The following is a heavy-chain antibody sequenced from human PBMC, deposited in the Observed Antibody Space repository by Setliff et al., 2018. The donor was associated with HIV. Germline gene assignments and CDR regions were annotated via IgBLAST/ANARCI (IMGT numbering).Heavy chain of an antibody. CDR2: ISAGNGNT. J-gene: IGHJ5*02. V-gene: IGHV1-3*01. CDR3: VTSPGSFLAQDATEAGDA. D-gene: IGHD6-13*01. CDR1: GYTFSNYV. Sequence: ASVKVSCKASGYTFSNYVMQWVRQAPGQRLEWMGWISAGNGNTKYSQTFQDRVTITRDTSASTVYMELGSLRSEDTAIYYCVTSPGSFLAQDATEAGDAWGQGSLVTVSS.